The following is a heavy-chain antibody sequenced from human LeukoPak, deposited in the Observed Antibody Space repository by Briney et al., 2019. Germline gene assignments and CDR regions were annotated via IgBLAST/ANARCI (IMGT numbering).Heavy chain of an antibody. V-gene: IGHV3-30-3*01. D-gene: IGHD4-17*01. J-gene: IGHJ4*02. Sequence: GGSLRLSCAASGFTFSSNAMHWVRQAPGKGLEWVAVISYDGSNKYYADSVKGRFTISRDNSKNTLYLQMNSLRAEDTAVYYCARDMTTVNTGDYWGQGTLVTVSS. CDR1: GFTFSSNA. CDR3: ARDMTTVNTGDY. CDR2: ISYDGSNK.